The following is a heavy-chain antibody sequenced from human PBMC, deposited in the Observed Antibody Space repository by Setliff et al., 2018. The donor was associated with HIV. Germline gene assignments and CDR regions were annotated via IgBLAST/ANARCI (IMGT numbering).Heavy chain of an antibody. CDR1: GGTFSSYA. V-gene: IGHV1-69*10. Sequence: ASVKVSCKASGGTFSSYAISWVRQAPRQGLEWMGGIIPILGIANYAQKFQGRVTITADKSTSTAYMELSSLRSEDTAVYYCARVAGGYYFDYWGQGTLVTVSS. CDR2: IIPILGIA. J-gene: IGHJ4*02. CDR3: ARVAGGYYFDY.